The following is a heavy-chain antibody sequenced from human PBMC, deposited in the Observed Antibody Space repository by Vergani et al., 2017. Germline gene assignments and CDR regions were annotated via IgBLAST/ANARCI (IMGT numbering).Heavy chain of an antibody. Sequence: QVQLVESGGGVVQPGRSLRLSCAASGFTFSSYGMHWVRQAPGKGLEWVAVIWYDGSNKYYADSVKGRFTISRDNSKNTLYLQMNSLRAEDTAVYYCARDPGRYCTGGTCPRYFDLWGRGTLVTVSS. CDR2: IWYDGSNK. V-gene: IGHV3-33*01. J-gene: IGHJ2*01. CDR3: ARDPGRYCTGGTCPRYFDL. D-gene: IGHD2-15*01. CDR1: GFTFSSYG.